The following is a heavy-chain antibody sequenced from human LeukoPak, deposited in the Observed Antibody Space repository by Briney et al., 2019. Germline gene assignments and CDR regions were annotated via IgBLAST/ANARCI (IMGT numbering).Heavy chain of an antibody. CDR3: ARDRDSSFDC. V-gene: IGHV3-30*04. Sequence: PGGSLRLSCAASGFTFSSYAMHWVRQAPGKGLEWVAVISYDGSNKYYADSVKGRFTISRDNSKNTLYLQMNSLRAEDTAVYYCARDRDSSFDCWGQGTLVTVSS. CDR1: GFTFSSYA. J-gene: IGHJ4*02. D-gene: IGHD6-13*01. CDR2: ISYDGSNK.